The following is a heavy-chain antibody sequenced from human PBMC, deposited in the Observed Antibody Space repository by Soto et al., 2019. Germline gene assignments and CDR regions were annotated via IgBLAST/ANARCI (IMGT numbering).Heavy chain of an antibody. CDR1: GFTFDDYA. V-gene: IGHV3-9*01. Sequence: GGSLRLSCAASGFTFDDYAMHWVRQAPGKGLEWVSGISWNSGSIGYADSVKGRFTISRDNAKNSLYLQMNSLRAEDTALYYCAKDDYSSSWYLFQHWGQGTLVTVSS. CDR3: AKDDYSSSWYLFQH. CDR2: ISWNSGSI. D-gene: IGHD6-13*01. J-gene: IGHJ1*01.